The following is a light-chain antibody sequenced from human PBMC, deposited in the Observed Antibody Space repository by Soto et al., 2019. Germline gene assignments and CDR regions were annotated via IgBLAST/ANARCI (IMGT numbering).Light chain of an antibody. V-gene: IGLV6-57*02. CDR2: EDN. CDR1: SGSIASNY. CDR3: QSYDSSNVV. Sequence: NFMLTQPHSVSESPGKTVIISCTGSSGSIASNYVQWYQQRPGSAPTTVIYEDNQRPSGVPDRFSGSIDSSSKSASLTISGLKTEDEADYYCQSYDSSNVVFGGGTKLTVL. J-gene: IGLJ2*01.